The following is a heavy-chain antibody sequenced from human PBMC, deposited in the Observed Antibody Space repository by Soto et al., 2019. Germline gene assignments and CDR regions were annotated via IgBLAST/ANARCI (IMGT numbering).Heavy chain of an antibody. J-gene: IGHJ4*02. CDR3: AKDFKPLSPDSYFDY. CDR1: GFIFSSYW. Sequence: EVQLVESGGGLVQPGGSLRLSCSASGFIFSSYWMTWVRHAPGKGLEWVANVKQDGSEQHYVDSVKGRFTISRDNVKNTLYLQMSSLSAEDTAVYYCAKDFKPLSPDSYFDYWGQGALVSVSS. V-gene: IGHV3-7*01. CDR2: VKQDGSEQ.